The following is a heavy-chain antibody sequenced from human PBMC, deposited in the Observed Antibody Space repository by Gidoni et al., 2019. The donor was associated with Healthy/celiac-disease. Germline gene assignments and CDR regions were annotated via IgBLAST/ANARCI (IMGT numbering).Heavy chain of an antibody. CDR1: GYSFTSHW. J-gene: IGHJ6*03. V-gene: IGHV5-10-1*03. Sequence: EVQLVQSGAEVKKPGESLRISCKGSGYSFTSHWISWVRQMPGKGLEWMGRIDPSDSYTNYSPSFQGHVTISADKSISTAYLQWSSLKASDTAMYYCARGGVTAEYYYYYYMDVWGKGTTVTVSS. CDR2: IDPSDSYT. CDR3: ARGGVTAEYYYYYYMDV. D-gene: IGHD7-27*01.